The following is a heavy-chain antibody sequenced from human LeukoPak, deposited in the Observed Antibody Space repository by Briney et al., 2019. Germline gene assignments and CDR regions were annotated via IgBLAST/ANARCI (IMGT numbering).Heavy chain of an antibody. CDR1: GFTFSSYA. J-gene: IGHJ4*02. Sequence: GGSLRLSCAASGFTFSSYAMSWVRQAPGKGLEWVSAISGSGGSTYYADSVEGRFTISRDNSKNTLYLQMNSLRAEDTAVYYCAKQTHNDFWSGYYFDYWGQGTLVTVSS. CDR2: ISGSGGST. V-gene: IGHV3-23*01. D-gene: IGHD3-3*01. CDR3: AKQTHNDFWSGYYFDY.